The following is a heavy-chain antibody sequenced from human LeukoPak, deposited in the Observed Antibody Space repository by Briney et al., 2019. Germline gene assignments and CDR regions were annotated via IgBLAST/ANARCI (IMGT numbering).Heavy chain of an antibody. V-gene: IGHV4-59*01. D-gene: IGHD2/OR15-2a*01. CDR2: IYYSGST. Sequence: SETLSLTCSVSGASISGYYWSWIRQPPGKGLGWFGHIYYSGSTTYNPSLKSRVTISVDSSKNQFSLRLSSVTAADTAVYYCARCLSRCNNGFDIWGQGTMVTVSS. CDR3: ARCLSRCNNGFDI. J-gene: IGHJ3*02. CDR1: GASISGYY.